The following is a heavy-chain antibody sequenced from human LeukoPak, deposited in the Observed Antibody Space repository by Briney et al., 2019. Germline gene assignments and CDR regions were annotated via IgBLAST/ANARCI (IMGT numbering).Heavy chain of an antibody. J-gene: IGHJ3*02. CDR2: ISESGGST. CDR3: AKGNAAFDI. Sequence: GGSLRLSCAASEFTFSNYAMSWVRQAPGKGLDWVSSISESGGSTYYADSGKGRFTISRDNSKNTLYLQMNSLRVEDTAVYYCAKGNAAFDIWGQGTMVTVSS. CDR1: EFTFSNYA. V-gene: IGHV3-23*01. D-gene: IGHD1-1*01.